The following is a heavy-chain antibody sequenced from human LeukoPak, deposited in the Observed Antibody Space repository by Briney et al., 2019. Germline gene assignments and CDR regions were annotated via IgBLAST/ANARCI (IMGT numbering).Heavy chain of an antibody. Sequence: GGSLRLSCAASGFTFSSYEMNWVRQAPGKGLEWVSYISSSGSTIYYAGSVKGRFTISRDNAKNSLYLQMNSLRAEDTAVYYCARGYYDYVWGSYRPYYFDYWGQGTLVTVSS. V-gene: IGHV3-48*03. CDR1: GFTFSSYE. D-gene: IGHD3-16*02. J-gene: IGHJ4*02. CDR2: ISSSGSTI. CDR3: ARGYYDYVWGSYRPYYFDY.